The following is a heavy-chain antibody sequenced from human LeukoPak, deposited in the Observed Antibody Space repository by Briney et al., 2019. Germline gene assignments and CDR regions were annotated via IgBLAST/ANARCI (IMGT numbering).Heavy chain of an antibody. CDR3: ARDRQEMATISPPEY. D-gene: IGHD5-12*01. CDR2: IWYDGSNK. CDR1: GFTFSSYG. V-gene: IGHV3-33*01. J-gene: IGHJ4*02. Sequence: GGSLRLSCAASGFTFSSYGMHWVRQAPGKGLEWVAVIWYDGSNKYYADSVKGRFTISRHNSKNTLYLQMNSLRAEDTAVYYCARDRQEMATISPPEYWGQGTLVTVSS.